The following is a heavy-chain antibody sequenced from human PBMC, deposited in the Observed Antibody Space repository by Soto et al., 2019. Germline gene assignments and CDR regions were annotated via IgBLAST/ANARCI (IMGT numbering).Heavy chain of an antibody. Sequence: PSQTLSLTCAISGDSVSSNSAAWNWISQSPSRGLEWLGRTYYRSKWYNDYAVPVKSRITINPDTSKNQFSLQLNSVTPEDTAVYYCAKGYSYGPNWFDPWGQGTLVTVSS. J-gene: IGHJ5*02. V-gene: IGHV6-1*01. CDR3: AKGYSYGPNWFDP. CDR1: GDSVSSNSAA. CDR2: TYYRSKWYN. D-gene: IGHD5-18*01.